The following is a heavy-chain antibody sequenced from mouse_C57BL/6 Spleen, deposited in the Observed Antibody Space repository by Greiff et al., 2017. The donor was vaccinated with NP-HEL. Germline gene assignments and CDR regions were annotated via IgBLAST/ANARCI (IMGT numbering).Heavy chain of an antibody. CDR3: ARYTDYYGRDYFDY. CDR1: GYTFTSYW. Sequence: QVQLKQPGAELVKPGASVKLSCKASGYTFTSYWMQWVKQRPGQGLEWIGEIDPSDSYTNYNQKFKGKATLTVDTSSSTAYMQLSSLTSEDSAVYYCARYTDYYGRDYFDYWGQGTTLTVSS. D-gene: IGHD1-1*01. V-gene: IGHV1-50*01. J-gene: IGHJ2*01. CDR2: IDPSDSYT.